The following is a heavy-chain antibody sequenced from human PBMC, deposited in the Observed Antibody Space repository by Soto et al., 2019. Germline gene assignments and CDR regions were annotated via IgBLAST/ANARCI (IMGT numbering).Heavy chain of an antibody. CDR1: GCTFSTYA. Sequence: EVQLLESGGGSVQPGGALRLSCVASGCTFSTYAMSWVRQAPGKGLEWVSGIGGLSGGTDYADSVKGRLTISRDNSKNTLYLQMNSLRAEGTAVYFCAKVSILTESYHYYAMDVWGQGTTVTVSS. J-gene: IGHJ6*02. D-gene: IGHD3-9*01. CDR3: AKVSILTESYHYYAMDV. CDR2: IGGLSGGT. V-gene: IGHV3-23*01.